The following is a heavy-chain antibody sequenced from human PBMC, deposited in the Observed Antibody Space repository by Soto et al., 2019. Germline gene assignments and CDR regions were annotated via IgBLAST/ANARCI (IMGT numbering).Heavy chain of an antibody. V-gene: IGHV3-48*03. D-gene: IGHD2-15*01. J-gene: IGHJ2*01. CDR2: ISRSGSTI. CDR3: ARDGRIRRPDWYFDL. Sequence: GSLRLSCAASGLTFSSYEMNWVRKAPGKGLEWVSYISRSGSTIYYADSVKGRVTISRDNAKNSLYLQMKSLRAEDTAVYYCARDGRIRRPDWYFDLWGRGTLVTVSS. CDR1: GLTFSSYE.